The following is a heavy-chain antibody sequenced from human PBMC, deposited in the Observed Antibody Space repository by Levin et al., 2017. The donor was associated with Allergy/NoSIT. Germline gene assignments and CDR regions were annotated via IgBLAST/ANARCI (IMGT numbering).Heavy chain of an antibody. V-gene: IGHV2-70*11. D-gene: IGHD1-26*01. J-gene: IGHJ4*02. Sequence: SGPTVVKPTQTVTLTCTLSGFSLNTRGMCVSWVRQPPGKALEWLARIDWDDDKYYSTSLRTRLTISKDTSKNQVVLTMTTMDPVDTATYYCARTRVGSTLDYWGQGTLVTVSS. CDR3: ARTRVGSTLDY. CDR2: IDWDDDK. CDR1: GFSLNTRGMC.